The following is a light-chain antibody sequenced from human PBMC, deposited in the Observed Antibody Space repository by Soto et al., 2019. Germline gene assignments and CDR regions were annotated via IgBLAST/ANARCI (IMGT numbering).Light chain of an antibody. J-gene: IGKJ2*01. CDR3: QQFGSSPTMYT. CDR1: QSVSSSY. V-gene: IGKV3-20*01. Sequence: EIVLTQSPGTLSLSPGERATLSCRASQSVSSSYLAWYQQKPGQAPRLLIYSASSRATGIPDRFSGSASGTDFTLSISRLEPEDFAVYYCQQFGSSPTMYTFGQGTKLEIK. CDR2: SAS.